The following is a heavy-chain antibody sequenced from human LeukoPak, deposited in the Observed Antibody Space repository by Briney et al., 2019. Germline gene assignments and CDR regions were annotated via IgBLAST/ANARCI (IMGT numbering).Heavy chain of an antibody. V-gene: IGHV4-61*08. CDR2: IYYSGST. Sequence: SETLSLTCAVSGGSISSGGYSWSWIRQPPGKGLEWIGYIYYSGSTNYNPSLKSRVTISVDTSKNQFSLMLSSVTAADTAVYYCARSDRIAVADWFDPWGQGTLVTVSS. J-gene: IGHJ5*02. CDR3: ARSDRIAVADWFDP. CDR1: GGSISSGGYS. D-gene: IGHD6-19*01.